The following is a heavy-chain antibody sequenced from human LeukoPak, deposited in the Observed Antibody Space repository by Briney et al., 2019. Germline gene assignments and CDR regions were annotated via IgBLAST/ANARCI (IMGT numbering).Heavy chain of an antibody. CDR2: ISGSGGTT. CDR1: GFIFSRYG. J-gene: IGHJ4*02. V-gene: IGHV3-23*01. Sequence: GGSLRLSCAASGFIFSRYGMSWVRQAPGKGLEWVSAISGSGGTTYYTDSVKGRFTISRDNSKNTLYLQINSLRAEDTAVYYCAKDHLPGIVVADRDYWGQGTLVTVSS. D-gene: IGHD6-19*01. CDR3: AKDHLPGIVVADRDY.